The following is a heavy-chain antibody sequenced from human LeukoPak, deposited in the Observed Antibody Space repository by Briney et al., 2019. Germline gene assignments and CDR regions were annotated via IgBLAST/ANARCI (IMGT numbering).Heavy chain of an antibody. CDR1: GFTFINYN. CDR3: AKDQQRSWFDP. J-gene: IGHJ5*02. CDR2: ISGSSNTI. V-gene: IGHV3-48*01. D-gene: IGHD6-25*01. Sequence: PGGSLRLSCAASGFTFINYNMNWVRQAPGKGLEWVSYISGSSNTIYYADSVEGRFTISRDNAKNSLALQMNSLRAEDTAVYYCAKDQQRSWFDPWGQGTLVTVSS.